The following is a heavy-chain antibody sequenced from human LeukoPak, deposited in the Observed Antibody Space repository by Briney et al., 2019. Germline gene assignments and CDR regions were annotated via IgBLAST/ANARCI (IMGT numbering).Heavy chain of an antibody. D-gene: IGHD6-13*01. J-gene: IGHJ4*02. Sequence: PSETLSLTCTVSGYSISSGYYWGWIRQPPGKGLEWIGSIYHSGSTYYNPSLKSRVTISVDTSKNQFSLKLSSVTAADTAVYYCARLSGPHSSRRFDYWGQGTLVTVSS. V-gene: IGHV4-38-2*02. CDR2: IYHSGST. CDR1: GYSISSGYY. CDR3: ARLSGPHSSRRFDY.